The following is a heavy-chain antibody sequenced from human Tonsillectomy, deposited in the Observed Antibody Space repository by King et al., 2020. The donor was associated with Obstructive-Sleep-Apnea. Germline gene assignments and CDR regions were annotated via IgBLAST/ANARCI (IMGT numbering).Heavy chain of an antibody. CDR3: VKDGITMVRGVIITFNFDY. Sequence: EVQLVESGGGLVQPGGSLRLSCSASGFTFSSYAMHWVRQAPGKGREYVSAISSNGGSTYYADSVKGRLTISRDNSKNTLYLQMSSLRAKDTAVYYCVKDGITMVRGVIITFNFDYWGQGTLVTVSS. CDR2: ISSNGGST. V-gene: IGHV3-64D*09. J-gene: IGHJ4*02. D-gene: IGHD3-10*01. CDR1: GFTFSSYA.